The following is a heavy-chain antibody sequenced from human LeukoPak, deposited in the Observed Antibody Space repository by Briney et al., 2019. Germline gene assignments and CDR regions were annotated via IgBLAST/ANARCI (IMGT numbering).Heavy chain of an antibody. J-gene: IGHJ5*02. CDR2: YSGST. CDR3: ARHEAWFDP. V-gene: IGHV4-59*08. CDR1: GTSITSYH. Sequence: SETLSLTCTVSGTSITSYHWSWIRQPPGKGLEWIGSYSGSTNYNPSLKSRVTISVDTSKNQYSLKLSSVTAADAAVYYCARHEAWFDPWGQGTLVTVSS.